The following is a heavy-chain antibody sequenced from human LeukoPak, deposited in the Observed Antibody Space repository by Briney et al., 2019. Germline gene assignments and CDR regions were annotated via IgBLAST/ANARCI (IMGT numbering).Heavy chain of an antibody. CDR2: INPNSGCT. J-gene: IGHJ1*01. CDR1: GYTFTGYY. V-gene: IGHV1-2*02. D-gene: IGHD3-3*01. Sequence: GASVKVSCKASGYTFTGYYMHWVRQAPGQGPEWMGWINPNSGCTNYAQKFQGRVSMTRDTSISTAYMELSRLRSDDTAVYYCVRTYYDFWSGYYTGHFQHWGQGTLVTVSS. CDR3: VRTYYDFWSGYYTGHFQH.